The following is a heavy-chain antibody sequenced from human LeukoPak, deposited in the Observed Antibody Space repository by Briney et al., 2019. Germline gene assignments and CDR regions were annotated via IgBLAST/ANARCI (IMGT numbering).Heavy chain of an antibody. CDR3: ARRPGAFAI. CDR2: IYPGDSDT. CDR1: GYSFTTYW. V-gene: IGHV5-51*01. Sequence: GESLKISCQGSGYSFTTYWIAWVRQMPGKGLEWVGIIYPGDSDTKYSPSFQGQVTISADKSISTAYLQWSSLKASDTAMYYCARRPGAFAIWGQGTMVTVSS. J-gene: IGHJ3*02.